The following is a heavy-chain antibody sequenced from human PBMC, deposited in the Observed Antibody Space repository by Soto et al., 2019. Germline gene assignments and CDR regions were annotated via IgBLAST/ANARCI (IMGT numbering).Heavy chain of an antibody. Sequence: QVQLVESGGGVVQPGRSLRLSCAASGFTFSSYGMHWVRQAPGKGLEWVAVIWYDGSNKYYADSVKGRFTISRDNSKNTLNLQMNSLRAEDTAVYYCARDLFEAYCGGDCFDWGQGTLVTVSS. V-gene: IGHV3-33*01. J-gene: IGHJ4*02. D-gene: IGHD2-21*02. CDR3: ARDLFEAYCGGDCFD. CDR1: GFTFSSYG. CDR2: IWYDGSNK.